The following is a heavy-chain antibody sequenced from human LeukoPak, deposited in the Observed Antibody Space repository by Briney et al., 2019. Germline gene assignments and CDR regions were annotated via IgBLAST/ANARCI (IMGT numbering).Heavy chain of an antibody. Sequence: ASVKVPCKASGYTFTSYGISWVRQAPGQGLEWMGWISAYNGNTNYAQKLQGRVTMTTDTSTSTAYMGLRSLRSADTAVYYCARVTFGGVIVTENHFDYWGQGTLVTVSS. D-gene: IGHD3-16*02. J-gene: IGHJ4*02. CDR1: GYTFTSYG. CDR2: ISAYNGNT. CDR3: ARVTFGGVIVTENHFDY. V-gene: IGHV1-18*01.